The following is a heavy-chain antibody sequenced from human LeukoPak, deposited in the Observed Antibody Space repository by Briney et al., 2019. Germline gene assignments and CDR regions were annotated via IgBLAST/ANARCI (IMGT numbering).Heavy chain of an antibody. CDR1: GFTFNNYA. CDR2: ISGSGGTT. Sequence: GGSLRLSCAASGFTFNNYAMSWVRQAPGKGLEWVSAISGSGGTTYYADSVKGRFTFSRDNSKNTLYLQMNSLRAEDTAVYYCAKVASTSVAGTAPSPAFDYWGQGTLVTVSS. J-gene: IGHJ4*02. CDR3: AKVASTSVAGTAPSPAFDY. V-gene: IGHV3-23*01. D-gene: IGHD6-19*01.